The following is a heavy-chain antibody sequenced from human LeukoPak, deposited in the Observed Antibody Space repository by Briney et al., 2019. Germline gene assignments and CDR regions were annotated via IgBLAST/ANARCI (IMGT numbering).Heavy chain of an antibody. V-gene: IGHV4-59*08. Sequence: PSETLSLTCTVSGGSISSYYCSWIRQPPGKGLEWIGYIYYSGSTNHNPSLKSRVTISVDTSKNQFSLKLSSVTAADTAVYYCASSSAAEIYYFDYWGQGTLVTVSS. J-gene: IGHJ4*02. CDR2: IYYSGST. CDR1: GGSISSYY. D-gene: IGHD6-13*01. CDR3: ASSSAAEIYYFDY.